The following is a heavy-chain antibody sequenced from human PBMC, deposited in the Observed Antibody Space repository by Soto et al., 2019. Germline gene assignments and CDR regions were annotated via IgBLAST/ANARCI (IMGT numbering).Heavy chain of an antibody. D-gene: IGHD3-10*01. J-gene: IGHJ6*02. V-gene: IGHV4-31*03. CDR1: GGSISSGGYY. CDR2: IYYSGST. Sequence: QVQLQESGPGLVKPSQTLSLTCTVSGGSISSGGYYWSWIRQHPGKGLEWIGYIYYSGSTYYNPSLKSRVTISVDTSKNQCSLKLSSVPAADTAVYYCARVRGITMVRGVMDVWGQGTTVTVSS. CDR3: ARVRGITMVRGVMDV.